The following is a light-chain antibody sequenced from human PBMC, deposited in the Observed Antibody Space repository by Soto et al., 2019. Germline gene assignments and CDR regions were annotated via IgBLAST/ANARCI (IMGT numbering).Light chain of an antibody. V-gene: IGLV2-14*01. CDR1: SSDVGGYNY. J-gene: IGLJ3*02. CDR3: SSYSSVTTLGV. Sequence: QSVLTQPASVSGSPGQSITISCTGTSSDVGGYNYVSWYQQHPGKAPKLIIYEVSNRPSGVSNRFSGSKSGNTASLTFSGLQAEDEADYYCSSYSSVTTLGVFGGGTKLTVL. CDR2: EVS.